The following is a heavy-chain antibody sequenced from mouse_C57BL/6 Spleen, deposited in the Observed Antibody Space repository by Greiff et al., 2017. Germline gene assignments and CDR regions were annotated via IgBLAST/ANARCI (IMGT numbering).Heavy chain of an antibody. D-gene: IGHD1-1*01. Sequence: VHVKQSGPELVKPGASVKISCKASGYSFTDYNMNWVKQSNGKSLEWIGVINPNYGTTSYNQKFKGKATLTVDQSSSTAYMQLNSLTSEDSAVYYCARGYYGSSLYYAMDYWGQGTSVTVSS. V-gene: IGHV1-39*01. CDR2: INPNYGTT. J-gene: IGHJ4*01. CDR1: GYSFTDYN. CDR3: ARGYYGSSLYYAMDY.